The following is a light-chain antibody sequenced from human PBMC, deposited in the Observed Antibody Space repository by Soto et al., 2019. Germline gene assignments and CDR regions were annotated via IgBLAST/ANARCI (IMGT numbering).Light chain of an antibody. J-gene: IGLJ1*01. V-gene: IGLV3-21*02. CDR2: DDS. CDR1: NIGSKS. CDR3: CSYGGSYTPYV. Sequence: SSELTQPPSVSVAPGQTARITCGGNNIGSKSVHWYQQKPGQAPVLVVYDDSDRPSGIPERFSGSKSGNTASLTISGLQAEDEGEYFCCSYGGSYTPYVFGTGTKLTVL.